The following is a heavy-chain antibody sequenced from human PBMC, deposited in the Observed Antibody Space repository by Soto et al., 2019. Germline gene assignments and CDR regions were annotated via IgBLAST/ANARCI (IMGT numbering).Heavy chain of an antibody. J-gene: IGHJ4*02. CDR2: IYWDDDK. Sequence: SGPRGEPAQTLTLTCAFSGFSLTTTRMGVAWIRQPPGKALEWLALIYWDDDKRYSPSLKNRLTVSKDTSTNRVVLTITNISPDDTGTYFCAHAGDFDLLSFDRWGPGTLGTVSS. V-gene: IGHV2-5*02. D-gene: IGHD2-15*01. CDR1: GFSLTTTRMG. CDR3: AHAGDFDLLSFDR.